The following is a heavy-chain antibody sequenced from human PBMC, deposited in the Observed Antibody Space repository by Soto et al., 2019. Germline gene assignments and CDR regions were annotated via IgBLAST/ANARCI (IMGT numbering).Heavy chain of an antibody. CDR1: GFIFNSYM. D-gene: IGHD6-13*01. V-gene: IGHV3-23*01. Sequence: GGSLRLSCAASGFIFNSYMMSWVRQAPGKGLQWVASTSSSSGSTDCADSVKGRFTISRDNSKNTLYLQMNSLRAEDTAVYFCAKDMYSSSWERKYYFDQWGQGSRLTV. CDR3: AKDMYSSSWERKYYFDQ. J-gene: IGHJ4*02. CDR2: TSSSSGST.